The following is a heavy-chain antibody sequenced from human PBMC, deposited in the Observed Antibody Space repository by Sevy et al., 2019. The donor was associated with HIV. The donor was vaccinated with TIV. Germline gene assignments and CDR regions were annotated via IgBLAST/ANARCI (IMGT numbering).Heavy chain of an antibody. CDR2: IKQDAGQK. V-gene: IGHV3-7*03. Sequence: GGSLRLSCAASGFTFSKYWMGWVRQAPGKGLEWVANIKQDAGQKYYVDSVKGRFTISRDNAKNSLYLQMNSLKTEDTAIYYCTTDSKKRGLSALLDYWGQGTLVTVSS. CDR1: GFTFSKYW. D-gene: IGHD3-10*01. CDR3: TTDSKKRGLSALLDY. J-gene: IGHJ4*02.